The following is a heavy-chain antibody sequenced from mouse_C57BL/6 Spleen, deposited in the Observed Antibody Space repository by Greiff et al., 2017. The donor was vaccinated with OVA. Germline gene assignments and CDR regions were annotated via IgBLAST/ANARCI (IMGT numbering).Heavy chain of an antibody. D-gene: IGHD1-1*02. CDR2: IDPETGGT. Sequence: QVQLQQSGAELVRPGASVTLSCKASGYTFTDYEMHWVKQTPVHGLEWIGAIDPETGGTAYNQKFKGKAILTADKSSSTAYMELRSLTSEDSAGYYCTRRLYYFDYWGKGTTLTVSS. CDR3: TRRLYYFDY. J-gene: IGHJ2*01. V-gene: IGHV1-15*01. CDR1: GYTFTDYE.